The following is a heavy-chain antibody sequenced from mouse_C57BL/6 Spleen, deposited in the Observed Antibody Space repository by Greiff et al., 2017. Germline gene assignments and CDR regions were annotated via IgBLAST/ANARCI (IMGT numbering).Heavy chain of an antibody. J-gene: IGHJ1*03. CDR2: IDPANGNT. CDR3: AFITTVVATDWYFDV. Sequence: EVQLVESVAELVRPGASVKLSCTASGFNIKNTYMHWVKQRPEQGLEWIGRIDPANGNTKYAPKFQGKATITADTSSNTAYLQLSSLTSEDTAIYYCAFITTVVATDWYFDVWGTGTTVTVSS. V-gene: IGHV14-3*01. CDR1: GFNIKNTY. D-gene: IGHD1-1*01.